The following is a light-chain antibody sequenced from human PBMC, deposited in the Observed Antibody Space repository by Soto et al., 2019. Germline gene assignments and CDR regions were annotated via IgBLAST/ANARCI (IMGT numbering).Light chain of an antibody. J-gene: IGLJ2*01. CDR1: SSNIGAGYD. Sequence: QSALTQPPSVSGAPGQRVIISCTGSSSNIGAGYDVHWYQQLPGTAPKLLIYGNSNRPSGVPDRFSGSKSGTSASLAITGLQAEDEADYYCQSYDSSLSGRVVFGGGTKVTVL. CDR3: QSYDSSLSGRVV. V-gene: IGLV1-40*01. CDR2: GNS.